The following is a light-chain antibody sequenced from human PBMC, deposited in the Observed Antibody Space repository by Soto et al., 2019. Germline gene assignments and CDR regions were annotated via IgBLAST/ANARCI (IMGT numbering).Light chain of an antibody. CDR3: SSYTSSSTPYVV. CDR2: EVN. J-gene: IGLJ2*01. CDR1: SSDVGGCNY. Sequence: QSALTQPASVSGSHGQSITISCTGTSSDVGGCNYVSWYQQHPGKAPKLIIYEVNNRPSGVSNRFSGSKSGSTASLTISGLQAEDEADYYCSSYTSSSTPYVVLGGGTKLTVL. V-gene: IGLV2-14*01.